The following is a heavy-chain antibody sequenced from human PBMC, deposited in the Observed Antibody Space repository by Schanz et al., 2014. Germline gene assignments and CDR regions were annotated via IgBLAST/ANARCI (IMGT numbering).Heavy chain of an antibody. CDR2: LSGSGGST. V-gene: IGHV3-23*01. CDR1: GFTFNSYA. D-gene: IGHD3-10*01. J-gene: IGHJ4*02. CDR3: ARANYRRKINFDY. Sequence: DVQLLESGGGLVQPGGSLRLSCAASGFTFNSYAMTWVRQAPGKGLEWVSALSGSGGSTYYADSVKGRFTISRDNSKNTRYLHMNSLRAEDTSVYYCARANYRRKINFDYWGRGTLVTVSS.